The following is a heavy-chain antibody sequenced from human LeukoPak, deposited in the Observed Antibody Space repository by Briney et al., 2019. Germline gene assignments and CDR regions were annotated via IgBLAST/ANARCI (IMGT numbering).Heavy chain of an antibody. J-gene: IGHJ3*02. CDR3: AKDKVRQWLVDDAFDI. V-gene: IGHV3-23*01. D-gene: IGHD6-19*01. CDR2: ISGSGGST. Sequence: GGSLRLSCAASGFTFSSYSMSWVRQAPGKGLEWVSAISGSGGSTYYADSVKGRFTISRDNSKNTLYLQMNSLRAGDTAVYYCAKDKVRQWLVDDAFDIWGQGTMVTVSS. CDR1: GFTFSSYS.